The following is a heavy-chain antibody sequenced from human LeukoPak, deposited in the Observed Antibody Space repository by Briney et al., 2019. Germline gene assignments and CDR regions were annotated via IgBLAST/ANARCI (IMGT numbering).Heavy chain of an antibody. CDR1: GFIFTNYF. Sequence: GGSLRLSCAASGFIFTNYFMSWVRQAPGKGLEWVASIKHDGSEKYYVDSVRGRFTISRDNTMNSPYLQMSSLRAEDTAVYYCATDRGWRTSGYYLYYFEYWGQGTLVTYSS. J-gene: IGHJ4*02. CDR3: ATDRGWRTSGYYLYYFEY. CDR2: IKHDGSEK. D-gene: IGHD3-3*01. V-gene: IGHV3-7*01.